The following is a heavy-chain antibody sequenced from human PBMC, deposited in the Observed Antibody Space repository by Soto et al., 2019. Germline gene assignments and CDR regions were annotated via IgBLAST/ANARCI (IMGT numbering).Heavy chain of an antibody. CDR1: GGSFSGYY. CDR3: ARGRTNWNYFPYYYYMDV. V-gene: IGHV4-34*01. D-gene: IGHD1-7*01. CDR2: TNHSGST. J-gene: IGHJ6*03. Sequence: SETLSLTCAVYGGSFSGYYWSWIRQPPGKGLEWIGETNHSGSTNYNPSLKSRVTISVDTSKNQFSLKLSSVTAADTAVYYCARGRTNWNYFPYYYYMDVWGKGTTVTVSS.